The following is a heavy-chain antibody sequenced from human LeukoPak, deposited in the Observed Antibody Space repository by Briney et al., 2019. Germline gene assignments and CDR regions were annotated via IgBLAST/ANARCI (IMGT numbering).Heavy chain of an antibody. CDR3: ARGFVVVPAASRFDP. CDR1: GFTFSSYS. J-gene: IGHJ5*02. Sequence: GSLRLSCAASGFTFSSYSMNWVRQPPGKGLEWIGEINHSGSTNYNPSLKSRVTISVDTSKNQFSLKLSSVTAADTAVYYCARGFVVVPAASRFDPWGQGTLVTVSS. D-gene: IGHD2-2*01. CDR2: INHSGST. V-gene: IGHV4-34*01.